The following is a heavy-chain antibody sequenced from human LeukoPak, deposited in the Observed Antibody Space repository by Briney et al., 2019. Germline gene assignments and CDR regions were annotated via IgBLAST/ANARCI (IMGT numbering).Heavy chain of an antibody. J-gene: IGHJ4*02. V-gene: IGHV3-30*19. Sequence: GGSLRLSCAASGFTFSSYGMHWVRQAPGKGLEWVAVISYDGSNKYYADSVKGRFTISRDNSKNTLYLQMNSLRAEGTAVYYCAREAYCTNGVCYTPSFDYWGQGTLVTVSS. CDR2: ISYDGSNK. D-gene: IGHD2-8*01. CDR3: AREAYCTNGVCYTPSFDY. CDR1: GFTFSSYG.